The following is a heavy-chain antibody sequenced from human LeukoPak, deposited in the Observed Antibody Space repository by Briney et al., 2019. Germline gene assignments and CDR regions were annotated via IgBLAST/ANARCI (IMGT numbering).Heavy chain of an antibody. J-gene: IGHJ4*02. CDR3: AISQGYSSSWYPTLDFDY. CDR1: GYSFTSYW. Sequence: GESLKISCKGSGYSFTSYWIGWVRQMPGKGLEWMGIIYPGDSDTRYSPSFQGQVTISADKSISTAYLQWSSLKASDTAMYYCAISQGYSSSWYPTLDFDYWGQGTLVTVSS. D-gene: IGHD6-13*01. CDR2: IYPGDSDT. V-gene: IGHV5-51*01.